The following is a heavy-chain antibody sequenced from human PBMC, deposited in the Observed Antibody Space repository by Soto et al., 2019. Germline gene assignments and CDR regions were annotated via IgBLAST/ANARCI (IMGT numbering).Heavy chain of an antibody. CDR3: ARRGDGSKEKASDK. D-gene: IGHD3-10*01. V-gene: IGHV5-51*01. CDR2: IYPGDPDT. J-gene: IGHJ3*01. Sequence: PGASLKISCMGSGYSFTSYWIGWVRQMPGQGLEWMGIIYPGDPDTSYSPSFQGQVTISADKSISAAYQQWSRLKASDTAMYYWARRGDGSKEKASDKGGQRKMVTDPS. CDR1: GYSFTSYW.